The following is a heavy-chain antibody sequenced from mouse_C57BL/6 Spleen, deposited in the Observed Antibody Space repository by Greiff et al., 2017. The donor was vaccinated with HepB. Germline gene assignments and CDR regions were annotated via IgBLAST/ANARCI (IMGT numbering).Heavy chain of an antibody. CDR2: INPNNGGT. CDR3: ARLLWLRRGFDY. V-gene: IGHV1-26*01. CDR1: GYTFTDYY. D-gene: IGHD2-2*01. J-gene: IGHJ2*01. Sequence: EVQLQQSGPELVKPGASVKISCKASGYTFTDYYMNWVKQSHGKSLEWIGDINPNNGGTSYNQKFKGKATLTVDKSSSTADMELRSLTSEDSAVYYCARLLWLRRGFDYWGQGTTLTVSS.